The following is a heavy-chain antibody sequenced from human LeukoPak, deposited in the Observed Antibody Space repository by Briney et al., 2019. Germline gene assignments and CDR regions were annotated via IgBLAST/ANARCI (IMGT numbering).Heavy chain of an antibody. CDR1: GGTFSSYA. J-gene: IGHJ4*02. CDR3: VSTPGYCSGGSCKPLTDFDY. D-gene: IGHD2-15*01. Sequence: ASVKVSCKASGGTFSSYAISWVRQAPGQGLEWMGWISAYNGNTNYAQELQGRVTMTTDTSTSTAYMELRSLRSDDTAVYYCVSTPGYCSGGSCKPLTDFDYWGQGTLVTVSS. V-gene: IGHV1-18*01. CDR2: ISAYNGNT.